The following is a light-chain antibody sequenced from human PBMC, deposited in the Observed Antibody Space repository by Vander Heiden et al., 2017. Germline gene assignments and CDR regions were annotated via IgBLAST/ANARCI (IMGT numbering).Light chain of an antibody. CDR3: CSYAGTYTV. Sequence: QSALTQPRPVSGSPGQSVTISCTGTSSDVGGYNFVSWYQQHPGKAPKLFIYDVTKRPSGVPDRFSGSKSGTTASLTISGLQAEDEADYYCCSYAGTYTVFGGGTKLTVL. J-gene: IGLJ3*02. CDR2: DVT. CDR1: SSDVGGYNF. V-gene: IGLV2-11*01.